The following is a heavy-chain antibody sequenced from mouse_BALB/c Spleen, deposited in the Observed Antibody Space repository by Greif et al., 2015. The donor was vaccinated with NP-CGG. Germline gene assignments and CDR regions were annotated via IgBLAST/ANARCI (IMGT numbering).Heavy chain of an antibody. Sequence: VHLVESGPGLVAPSQSLSITCTVSGFSLTSYGVHWVRQPPGKGLEWLGVIWAGGSTNYNSALMSRLSISKDNSKSQVYLKMNSQQTDDTAMYYWARDEDYCSSSVFAYWGQGTLVTVSA. CDR3: ARDEDYCSSSVFAY. CDR1: GFSLTSYG. D-gene: IGHD1-1*01. V-gene: IGHV2-9*02. J-gene: IGHJ3*01. CDR2: IWAGGST.